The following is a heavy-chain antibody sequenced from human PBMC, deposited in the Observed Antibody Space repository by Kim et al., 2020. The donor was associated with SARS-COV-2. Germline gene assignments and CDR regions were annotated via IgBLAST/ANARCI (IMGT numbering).Heavy chain of an antibody. D-gene: IGHD1-1*01. V-gene: IGHV3-30*04. CDR1: GFTFSSYA. Sequence: GGSLRLSCAASGFTFSSYAMHWVRQAPGKGLEWVAVISYDGSNKYYADSVKGRFTISRDNSKNTLYLQMNSLRAEDTAVYYCASEALESRRSDYWGQGTLVTVSS. CDR2: ISYDGSNK. CDR3: ASEALESRRSDY. J-gene: IGHJ4*02.